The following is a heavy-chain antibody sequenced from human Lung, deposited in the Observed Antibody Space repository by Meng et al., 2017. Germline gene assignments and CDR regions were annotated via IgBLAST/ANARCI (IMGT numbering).Heavy chain of an antibody. V-gene: IGHV1-2*02. CDR2: INPNSGGT. J-gene: IGHJ4*02. Sequence: ASVKVSCKASGYTFTGYYIHWVRQAPGQGLEWMGWINPNSGGTNYAQKFQGRVTMTSATSISTAYMELSRLRTDDTAVYYCANHRSGGSCCLSDYWGQGTLVTVSS. CDR1: GYTFTGYY. CDR3: ANHRSGGSCCLSDY. D-gene: IGHD2-15*01.